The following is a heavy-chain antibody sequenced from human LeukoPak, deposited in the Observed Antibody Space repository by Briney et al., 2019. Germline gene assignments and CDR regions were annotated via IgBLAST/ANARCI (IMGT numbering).Heavy chain of an antibody. Sequence: GGSLTLSCAASGFTFSSYGMHWVRQATGKGLEWVAFIRYDGSNKYYVDSAKGRFTISRDNSKNTLYLQMNSLRAEDTAVYYCAKRGEVVRASHSPSFFDYWGQGTLVTVSS. CDR1: GFTFSSYG. CDR3: AKRGEVVRASHSPSFFDY. V-gene: IGHV3-30*02. D-gene: IGHD1-26*01. J-gene: IGHJ4*02. CDR2: IRYDGSNK.